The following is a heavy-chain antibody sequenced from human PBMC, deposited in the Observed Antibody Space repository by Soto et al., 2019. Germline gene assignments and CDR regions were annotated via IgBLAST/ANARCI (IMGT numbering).Heavy chain of an antibody. Sequence: QVQLQEAGPGLVKPSQTLSLTCTVSGGSISSGGYYWSWIRQHPGKGLEWIGYIYYSGSTYYNPSLKVRGTISVDTTKNQFALKLSSMTSADTAVYYCARGGGPSIAARPGHCDYWGQGTLVTVSS. J-gene: IGHJ4*02. V-gene: IGHV4-31*03. CDR3: ARGGGPSIAARPGHCDY. CDR2: IYYSGST. CDR1: GGSISSGGYY. D-gene: IGHD6-6*01.